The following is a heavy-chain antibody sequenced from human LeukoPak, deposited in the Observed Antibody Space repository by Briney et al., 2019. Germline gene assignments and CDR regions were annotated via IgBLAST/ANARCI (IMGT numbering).Heavy chain of an antibody. CDR2: ISVYNGDT. D-gene: IGHD6-13*01. J-gene: IGHJ4*02. Sequence: GASVKVSCKASGYTFTSYGINWVRQAPGQGLEWMGWISVYNGDTNYAQMLQGRVTMTTDTSTSTAYMELRSLRSDDTAVYYCARDSSSEESFDYWGQGTLVTVSS. V-gene: IGHV1-18*01. CDR1: GYTFTSYG. CDR3: ARDSSSEESFDY.